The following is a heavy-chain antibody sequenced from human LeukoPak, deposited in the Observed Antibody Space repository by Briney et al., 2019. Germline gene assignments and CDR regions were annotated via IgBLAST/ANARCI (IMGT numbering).Heavy chain of an antibody. CDR3: ARRDITMVRGVINNAFDI. D-gene: IGHD3-10*01. CDR1: GYSFTSYW. J-gene: IGHJ3*02. Sequence: GESLKISCKGSGYSFTSYWIGWVRQMPGKGLEWMGIIYPGDSDTTYSPSFQGQVTISADKSISTAYLQWSSLKASDTAMYYCARRDITMVRGVINNAFDIWGQGTMVTVSS. V-gene: IGHV5-51*01. CDR2: IYPGDSDT.